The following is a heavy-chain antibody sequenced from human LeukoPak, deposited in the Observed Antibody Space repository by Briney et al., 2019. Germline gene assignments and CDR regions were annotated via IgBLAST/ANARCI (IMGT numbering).Heavy chain of an antibody. D-gene: IGHD2-2*01. CDR3: ARDPPERDEYQLLSNWFDP. CDR2: IIPILGIA. CDR1: VGTSSSYT. Sequence: SVKVSCKASVGTSSSYTISWVRQAPGQGLEWMGRIIPILGIANYAQKFQGRVTITADKSTSTAYMELSSLRSEDTAVYYCARDPPERDEYQLLSNWFDPWGQGTLVTVSS. J-gene: IGHJ5*02. V-gene: IGHV1-69*04.